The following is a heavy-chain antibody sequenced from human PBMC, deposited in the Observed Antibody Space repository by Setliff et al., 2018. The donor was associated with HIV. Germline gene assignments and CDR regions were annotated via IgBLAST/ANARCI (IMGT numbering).Heavy chain of an antibody. CDR3: ARERPGDHYESTGYQLADWFDP. J-gene: IGHJ5*02. V-gene: IGHV1-69*04. CDR2: IIPIVTIA. CDR1: GGSFTSYT. D-gene: IGHD3-22*01. Sequence: GASVKVSCKASGGSFTSYTFSWVRQAPGQGLKWMGRIIPIVTIAHYAEQFVGRVTITADKSTSTTYMEVSSLRSEDTAVYYCARERPGDHYESTGYQLADWFDPWGQGTLVTVSS.